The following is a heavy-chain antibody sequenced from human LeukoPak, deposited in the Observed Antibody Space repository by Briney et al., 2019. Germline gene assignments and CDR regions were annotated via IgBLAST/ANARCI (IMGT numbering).Heavy chain of an antibody. J-gene: IGHJ4*02. V-gene: IGHV4-39*01. Sequence: PSETLSLTCTVSGGSISSSSYYWGWIRQPPGKGLEWIGSIYYSGSTYYNPSLKGRVTISVDTSKNQFSLKLSSVTAADTAVYYCAITYYYDSSGYYPGGYFDYWGQGTLVTVSS. CDR1: GGSISSSSYY. D-gene: IGHD3-22*01. CDR3: AITYYYDSSGYYPGGYFDY. CDR2: IYYSGST.